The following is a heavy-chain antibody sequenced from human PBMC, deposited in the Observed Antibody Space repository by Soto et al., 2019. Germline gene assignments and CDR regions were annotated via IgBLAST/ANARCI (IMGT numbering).Heavy chain of an antibody. CDR2: IYYSGVT. D-gene: IGHD4-4*01. Sequence: SETLSLTCFVSGATISSSGNYWSWLRQPSGKVLEWIGRIYYSGVTYCNPYLKSRVTIYVETSKKQFALKISSVTAAHTGAYYCVRQEAYSKYYYDYGTDVWVQGTRVT. CDR1: GATISSSGNY. J-gene: IGHJ6*02. V-gene: IGHV4-39*01. CDR3: VRQEAYSKYYYDYGTDV.